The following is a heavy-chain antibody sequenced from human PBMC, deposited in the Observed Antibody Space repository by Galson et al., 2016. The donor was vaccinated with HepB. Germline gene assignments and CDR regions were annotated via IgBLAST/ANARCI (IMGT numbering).Heavy chain of an antibody. CDR2: IKQDGSEK. V-gene: IGHV3-7*01. J-gene: IGHJ6*02. Sequence: SLRLSCAASGFTFSSYWMGWVRQAPGKGLEWVANIKQDGSEKYYVDSAKGRFTISRDNAKNSLHLQMNSLRAEDTAVYYCARESCQGDCLYHYYSMDVWGQGTTVTVSS. D-gene: IGHD2-21*01. CDR1: GFTFSSYW. CDR3: ARESCQGDCLYHYYSMDV.